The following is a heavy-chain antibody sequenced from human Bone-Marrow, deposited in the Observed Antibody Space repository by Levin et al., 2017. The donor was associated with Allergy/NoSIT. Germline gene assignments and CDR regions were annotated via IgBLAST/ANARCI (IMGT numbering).Heavy chain of an antibody. V-gene: IGHV3-23*01. CDR1: GFPFSSSA. CDR2: ISGSSGST. Sequence: LSLTCAASGFPFSSSAMSWVRQAPGKGLEWVSTISGSSGSTYYADSVKGRFTISRDNSKNTLYLQMNSLRAEDTAVCYCAKGQFARTTPRSLDFWGQGTLVTVSS. CDR3: AKGQFARTTPRSLDF. D-gene: IGHD1-14*01. J-gene: IGHJ4*02.